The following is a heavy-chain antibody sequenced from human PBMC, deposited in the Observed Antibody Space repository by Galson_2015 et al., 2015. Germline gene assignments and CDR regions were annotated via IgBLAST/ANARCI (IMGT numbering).Heavy chain of an antibody. J-gene: IGHJ6*02. CDR3: AREVGLLHYGMDV. CDR2: IYTSGST. CDR1: GGSLSSGNYY. Sequence: QTLSLTCTVSGGSLSSGNYYWRWIRQPAGKGLEWIGRIYTSGSTNYNPSLKSRVTISVDTSKNQFSLKLSSVTAADTAVYHCAREVGLLHYGMDVWGQGTTVTVSS. D-gene: IGHD2-21*02. V-gene: IGHV4-61*02.